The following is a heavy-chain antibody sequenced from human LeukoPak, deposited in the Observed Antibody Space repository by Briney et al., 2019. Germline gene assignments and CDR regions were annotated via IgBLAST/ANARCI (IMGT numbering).Heavy chain of an antibody. CDR3: ARDTSGYYDY. CDR1: RFTFSSYA. J-gene: IGHJ4*02. D-gene: IGHD2-15*01. V-gene: IGHV3-23*01. Sequence: GGSLRLSCAASRFTFSSYAMSWVRQAPGKGLEWVSAISGSGGSTYYADSVKGRFTISRDNSKNTLYLQVNSVRAEDTAVYYCARDTSGYYDYWGQGALVTVSS. CDR2: ISGSGGST.